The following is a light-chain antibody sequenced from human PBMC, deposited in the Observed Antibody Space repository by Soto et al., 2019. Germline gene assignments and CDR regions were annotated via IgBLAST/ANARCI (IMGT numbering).Light chain of an antibody. V-gene: IGKV4-1*01. J-gene: IGKJ5*01. Sequence: DIVMTQPPDSLAVSLGERATINCKSSQSVLYSSNNKNYLAWYQQKPGQPPQLLIYEVYTRVSGVPDRFSGSGSGTDFTLEIRRVETDDVGIYYCMQSTQLPPTVGQGTRLEIK. CDR1: QSVLYSSNNKNY. CDR3: MQSTQLPPT. CDR2: EVY.